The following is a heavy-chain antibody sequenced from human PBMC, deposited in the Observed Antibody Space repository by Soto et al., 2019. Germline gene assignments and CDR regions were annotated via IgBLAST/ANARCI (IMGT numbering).Heavy chain of an antibody. Sequence: QVQLVESGGGVVQPGRSLRLSCAASGFTFSSYGMHWVRQAPGKGLEWVAVIWYDGSNKYYADSVKGRFTISRDNSKNTLYLQMNSLRAEDTAVYYCARDRVQRGDCYAPDYWGQGTLVTVSS. CDR1: GFTFSSYG. J-gene: IGHJ4*02. V-gene: IGHV3-33*01. CDR2: IWYDGSNK. D-gene: IGHD2-21*02. CDR3: ARDRVQRGDCYAPDY.